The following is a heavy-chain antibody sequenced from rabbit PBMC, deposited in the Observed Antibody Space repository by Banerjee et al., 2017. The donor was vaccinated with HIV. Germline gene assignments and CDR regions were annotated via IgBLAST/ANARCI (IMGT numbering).Heavy chain of an antibody. V-gene: IGHV1S40*01. CDR3: ARDPFTTYNYYWNL. Sequence: QSLEESGGDLVKPGASLTLTCTASGFSFSSSYYMCWVRQAPGKGLEWIGCINGGSSGSTYYASWAKGRFTISKTSSTTVTLQMTSLTAADTATYFCARDPFTTYNYYWNLWGPGTLVTVS. CDR1: GFSFSSSYY. D-gene: IGHD1-1*01. J-gene: IGHJ4*01. CDR2: INGGSSGST.